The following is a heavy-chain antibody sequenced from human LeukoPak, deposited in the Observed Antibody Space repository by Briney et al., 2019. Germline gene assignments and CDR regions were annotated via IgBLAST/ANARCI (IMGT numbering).Heavy chain of an antibody. Sequence: GGSLRLSCAASGSTFSNNAMSWVRQAPGKGLDWVSAISSSGGNTYYADSVKGRFTISRDNSKNTLYLQMNSLRAEDTAVYYCAIYDRAPACFDYWGQGTLVTVSS. CDR2: ISSSGGNT. J-gene: IGHJ4*02. V-gene: IGHV3-23*01. D-gene: IGHD5/OR15-5a*01. CDR1: GSTFSNNA. CDR3: AIYDRAPACFDY.